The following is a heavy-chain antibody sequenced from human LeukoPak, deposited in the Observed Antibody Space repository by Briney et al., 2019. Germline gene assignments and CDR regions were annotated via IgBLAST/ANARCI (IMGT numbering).Heavy chain of an antibody. CDR1: GFTFSSYW. CDR3: TRILGGYSYYDF. J-gene: IGHJ4*02. V-gene: IGHV3-74*01. CDR2: INSDGSVT. Sequence: GGSLRLSCAASGFTFSSYWMHWVRQAPGKGLVWVSRINSDGSVTSYGDSVKGRFTVSRDSAKNALYLQMNSLRAEDTAVYYCTRILGGYSYYDFWGQGTLVTVSS. D-gene: IGHD5-18*01.